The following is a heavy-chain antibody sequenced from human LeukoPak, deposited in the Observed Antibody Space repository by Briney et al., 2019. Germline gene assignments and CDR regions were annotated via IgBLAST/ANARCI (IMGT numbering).Heavy chain of an antibody. D-gene: IGHD4-17*01. V-gene: IGHV4-39*07. J-gene: IGHJ4*02. CDR1: GGSVSSSTNY. Sequence: PSETLSLTCTVSGGSVSSSTNYWGWIRQPPGKGLEWIGTIYYSGSTYYNPSLKSRVSLSVDTSKNQFSLKLNSVSAADTAVYYCATEREGPYGYLDYWGQGSLVTVSS. CDR2: IYYSGST. CDR3: ATEREGPYGYLDY.